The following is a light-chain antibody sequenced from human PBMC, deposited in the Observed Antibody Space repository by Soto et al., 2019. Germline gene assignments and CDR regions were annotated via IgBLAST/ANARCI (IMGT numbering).Light chain of an antibody. CDR2: GAS. V-gene: IGKV3-20*01. J-gene: IGKJ1*01. CDR3: QQYGSSPPT. Sequence: IVLTQSPVTLSLSPGERTTLSCRASQSISRYLACHQQKPGQGPRLLIYGASSRATGTPDRFSGSGSGTDFTLTINRLEPEDFALYYCQQYGSSPPTFGQGTKVDIK. CDR1: QSISRY.